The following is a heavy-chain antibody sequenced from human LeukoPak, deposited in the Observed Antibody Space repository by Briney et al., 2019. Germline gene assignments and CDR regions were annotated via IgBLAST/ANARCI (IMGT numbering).Heavy chain of an antibody. Sequence: SETLSLTCAVYGGSFSDYYWTWIRQSPGKGLEWIGEINHSGSTNYNPSLKSRVTISIDTSKNQFSLKLNSVTAADTAVYYCARVYYDYLLYKGGYYWYHFGMDVWGQGTTVTVSS. D-gene: IGHD3-9*01. CDR2: INHSGST. V-gene: IGHV4-34*01. CDR1: GGSFSDYY. J-gene: IGHJ6*02. CDR3: ARVYYDYLLYKGGYYWYHFGMDV.